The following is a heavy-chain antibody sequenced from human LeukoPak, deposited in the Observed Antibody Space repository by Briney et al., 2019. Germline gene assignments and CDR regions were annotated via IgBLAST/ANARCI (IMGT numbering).Heavy chain of an antibody. V-gene: IGHV1-2*06. D-gene: IGHD1-26*01. CDR1: GYTFTGYY. CDR2: INPNSGGT. J-gene: IGHJ3*02. Sequence: ASVKVSCKASGYTFTGYYMHWVRQAPGQGLEWMGRINPNSGGTNYAQKFQGRVTMTRDTSISTAYMELSRLRSDDTAVYYCLGRPRSYHDAFDIWGQGTMVTVSS. CDR3: LGRPRSYHDAFDI.